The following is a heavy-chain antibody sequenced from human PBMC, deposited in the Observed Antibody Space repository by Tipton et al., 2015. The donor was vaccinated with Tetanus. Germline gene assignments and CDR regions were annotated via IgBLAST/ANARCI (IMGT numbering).Heavy chain of an antibody. D-gene: IGHD2-21*01. J-gene: IGHJ4*02. Sequence: TLSLTCAVYGGSFSVYYWSWIRQPPGKGLEWIGEINHSRNINNNPSLKSRVTISIDTSKNQFSLKLSSVTAADTGVYYCARSAQSAPYYLDSWGQGTLVTVSS. V-gene: IGHV4-34*01. CDR1: GGSFSVYY. CDR3: ARSAQSAPYYLDS. CDR2: INHSRNI.